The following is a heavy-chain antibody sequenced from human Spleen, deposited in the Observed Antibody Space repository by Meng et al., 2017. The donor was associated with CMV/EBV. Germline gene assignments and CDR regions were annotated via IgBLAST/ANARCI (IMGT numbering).Heavy chain of an antibody. CDR2: IVPIFGTA. CDR3: ARVSGDDVLHY. J-gene: IGHJ4*02. CDR1: GATFSSYA. Sequence: SCTASGATFSSYAISWVRQAPGQGLEWMGGIVPIFGTANYAQKFQGRVTITTDESTSTAYMELSSLRSEDTAVYYCARVSGDDVLHYWGQGTLVTVSS. D-gene: IGHD2-15*01. V-gene: IGHV1-69*05.